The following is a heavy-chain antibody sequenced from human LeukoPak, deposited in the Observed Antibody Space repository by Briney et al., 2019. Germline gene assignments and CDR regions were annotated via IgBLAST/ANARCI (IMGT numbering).Heavy chain of an antibody. CDR3: ARDRSANSRVYYFDY. V-gene: IGHV3-74*01. Sequence: PGGSLRLSCAASGFTFSSYWMHWVRQAPGKGLVWVSRINSDGRSTSYADSAKGRFTISRDNAKNTLYLQMNSLRAEDTAVYYCARDRSANSRVYYFDYWGQGTLVTVSS. CDR2: INSDGRST. J-gene: IGHJ4*02. CDR1: GFTFSSYW. D-gene: IGHD4/OR15-4a*01.